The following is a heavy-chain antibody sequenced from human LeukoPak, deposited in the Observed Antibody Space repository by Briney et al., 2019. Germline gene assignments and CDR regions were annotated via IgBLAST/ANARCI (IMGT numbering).Heavy chain of an antibody. CDR2: INHSGST. CDR3: ARDGMSNWFDP. V-gene: IGHV4-34*01. Sequence: PSETLSLTCAVYGGSFSGYYWSWIRQPPGKGLEWIGEINHSGSTNYNPSLKSRVTISVDTSKNQFSLKLSSVTAADTAVYYCARDGMSNWFDPWGQGTLVTVSS. CDR1: GGSFSGYY. J-gene: IGHJ5*02. D-gene: IGHD1-14*01.